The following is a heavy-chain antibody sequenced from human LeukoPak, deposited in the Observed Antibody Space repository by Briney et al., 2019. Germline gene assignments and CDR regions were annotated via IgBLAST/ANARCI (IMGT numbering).Heavy chain of an antibody. D-gene: IGHD3-10*01. CDR1: GYTFTSYD. J-gene: IGHJ5*02. CDR2: MNPNSGNT. Sequence: ASVKVSCKASGYTFTSYDINWVRQATGQGLEWMGWMNPNSGNTGYAQKFQGRVTMTRNTSISTAYMELSSLRSEDTAVYYCARGWGESPKFYYGSGSYKRKVSSWFDPWGQGTLVTVSS. CDR3: ARGWGESPKFYYGSGSYKRKVSSWFDP. V-gene: IGHV1-8*01.